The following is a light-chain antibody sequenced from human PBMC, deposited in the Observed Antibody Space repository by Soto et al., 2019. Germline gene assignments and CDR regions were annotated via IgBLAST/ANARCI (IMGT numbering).Light chain of an antibody. V-gene: IGLV2-8*01. J-gene: IGLJ1*01. CDR3: SAHGGTNPYV. Sequence: QSALTQPPSASGSPGQSVAISCTGTASDIGGYTFVSWYQQHPGKAPKLLIYDVNKRPSGVPDRFSGSKSGNTASLTVSGLQAEDEADYYCSAHGGTNPYVFGRGTKLTVL. CDR2: DVN. CDR1: ASDIGGYTF.